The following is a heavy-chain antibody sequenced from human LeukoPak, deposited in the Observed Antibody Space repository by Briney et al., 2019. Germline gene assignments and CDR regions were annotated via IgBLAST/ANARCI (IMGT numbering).Heavy chain of an antibody. CDR1: GYTFTGYY. CDR3: ARDGGIYYDILTGYYPTGYFDY. J-gene: IGHJ4*02. Sequence: ASVKVSCKASGYTFTGYYMHWVRQAPGQGLEWMGWINPNSGGTNYAQKFQGRVTMTRDTSISTAYMELSRLRSDDTAVYYCARDGGIYYDILTGYYPTGYFDYWGQGTLVTVSS. V-gene: IGHV1-2*02. CDR2: INPNSGGT. D-gene: IGHD3-9*01.